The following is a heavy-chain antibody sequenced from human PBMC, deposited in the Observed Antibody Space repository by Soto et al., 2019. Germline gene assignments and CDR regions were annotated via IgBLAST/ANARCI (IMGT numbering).Heavy chain of an antibody. CDR2: VGGGDT. Sequence: EVQLLESGGGLVQPGGSLRLSCAASGFTFSKFAMSWVRQAPGKGLEWVSSVGGGDTYYADSVEGRFTISRDDSKSTVYLQLSSLSAGDTAVYYCAKDRLNGNSVGDAFAIWGQGTMVTVSS. D-gene: IGHD1-1*01. V-gene: IGHV3-23*01. J-gene: IGHJ3*02. CDR1: GFTFSKFA. CDR3: AKDRLNGNSVGDAFAI.